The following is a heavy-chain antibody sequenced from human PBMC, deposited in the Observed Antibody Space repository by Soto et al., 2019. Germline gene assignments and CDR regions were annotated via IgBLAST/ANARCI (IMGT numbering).Heavy chain of an antibody. D-gene: IGHD6-13*01. CDR1: GFTFRSFT. V-gene: IGHV3-21*01. J-gene: IGHJ5*02. CDR2: ISSNSAYI. Sequence: PGGSLRLSCAASGFTFRSFTMNRVRQAPGKGLEWVSTISSNSAYIYYTDALRGRFTISRDNAKNSLHLQMNSLRAEDTAVYYCTRDASRDSSARGWFDPWGPGTLVIVSS. CDR3: TRDASRDSSARGWFDP.